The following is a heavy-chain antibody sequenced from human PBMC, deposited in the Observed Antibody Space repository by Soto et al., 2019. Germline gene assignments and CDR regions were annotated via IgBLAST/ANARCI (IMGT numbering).Heavy chain of an antibody. CDR1: GYTFTNFY. Sequence: QVQLVQSGAEVKEPGASVKISCKGSGYTFTNFYIHWVRQAPGQGLEWMGIVNPNGGSTTYAQNFKGRITISRDTSTSTVYMDRSSRRSEDTAVYYCAGGLASGDYWGQGTRVTVSS. V-gene: IGHV1-46*01. CDR2: VNPNGGST. J-gene: IGHJ4*02. CDR3: AGGLASGDY. D-gene: IGHD6-6*01.